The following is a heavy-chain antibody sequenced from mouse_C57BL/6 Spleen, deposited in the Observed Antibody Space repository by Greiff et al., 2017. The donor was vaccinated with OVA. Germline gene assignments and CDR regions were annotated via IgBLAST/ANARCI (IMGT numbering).Heavy chain of an antibody. CDR2: ISDGGSYT. Sequence: DVKLVESGGGLVKPGGSLTLSCAASGFSFSSYAMSWVRQTPEKRLEWVATISDGGSYTYYPDNVKGRFTISRDNAKNNLYLQMSHLKSEDTAMYYCARNNYYGSSYACFDYWGQGTTLTVSS. CDR3: ARNNYYGSSYACFDY. D-gene: IGHD1-1*01. CDR1: GFSFSSYA. J-gene: IGHJ2*01. V-gene: IGHV5-4*03.